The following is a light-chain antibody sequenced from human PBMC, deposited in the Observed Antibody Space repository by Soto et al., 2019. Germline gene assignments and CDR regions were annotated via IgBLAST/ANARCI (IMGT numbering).Light chain of an antibody. CDR3: QQYGSSPQMCT. J-gene: IGKJ2*02. V-gene: IGKV3-20*01. CDR1: QSVSSTY. CDR2: GAS. Sequence: EIVLTQSPGTLSLSPGERATLSCRASQSVSSTYLAWYQQKLGQAPRLLIYGASSRATGIPDRFSGSGSGTDFTLTISRLEPEDFAVYYCQQYGSSPQMCTFGQGTTVEIK.